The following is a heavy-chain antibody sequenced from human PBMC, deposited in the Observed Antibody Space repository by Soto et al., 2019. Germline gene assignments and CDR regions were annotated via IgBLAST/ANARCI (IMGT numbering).Heavy chain of an antibody. CDR3: ARGGIHDYSNSDDAFDI. CDR2: TRNKANSYTT. Sequence: GGSLRLSCVASGFTFSDHYMDWVRQAPGKGLEWVGRTRNKANSYTTEYAASVKGRFTISRDDSKNSLYLQMNSLKTEDTAVYYCARGGIHDYSNSDDAFDIWGQGTMVTVSS. D-gene: IGHD4-4*01. CDR1: GFTFSDHY. V-gene: IGHV3-72*01. J-gene: IGHJ3*02.